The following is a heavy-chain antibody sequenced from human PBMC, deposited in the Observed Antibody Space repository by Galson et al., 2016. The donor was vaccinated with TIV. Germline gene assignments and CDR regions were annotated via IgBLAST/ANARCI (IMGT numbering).Heavy chain of an antibody. D-gene: IGHD2-15*01. Sequence: SVKVSCKASGYTFTSYNMHWVRQAPGQGPEWMGIINPSGGSTEYAQKFQGRVTMTRDTSTSTVYMELNSLRSEDTAVYYCARDGLYCSGGSCYTDWYFDLWGRGTLVTVSS. CDR1: GYTFTSYN. V-gene: IGHV1-46*01. CDR3: ARDGLYCSGGSCYTDWYFDL. CDR2: INPSGGST. J-gene: IGHJ2*01.